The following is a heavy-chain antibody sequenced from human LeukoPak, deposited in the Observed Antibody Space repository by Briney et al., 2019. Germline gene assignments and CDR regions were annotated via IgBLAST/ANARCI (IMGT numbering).Heavy chain of an antibody. CDR1: GFTFSSYW. Sequence: PGGSLRLSCAASGFTFSSYWMSWVRQAPGKGLEWVANIKQDGSEKYYVDSVKGRFTISRDNAKNSLYPQMNSLRAEDTAVYYCARDPPSRLRFLEWFGGYMDVWGKGTTVTVSS. CDR3: ARDPPSRLRFLEWFGGYMDV. D-gene: IGHD3-3*01. V-gene: IGHV3-7*01. J-gene: IGHJ6*03. CDR2: IKQDGSEK.